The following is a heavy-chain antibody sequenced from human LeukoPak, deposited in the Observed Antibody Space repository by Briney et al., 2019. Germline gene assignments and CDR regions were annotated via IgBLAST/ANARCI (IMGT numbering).Heavy chain of an antibody. V-gene: IGHV3-21*01. CDR3: ARWGLELPYFDY. J-gene: IGHJ4*02. Sequence: GGSLRLSCAASGFTFGSYSMNWVRQAPGKGLEWVSSISSSSSYIYYADSVKGRFTISRDNAKNSLYLQMNSLRAEDTAVYYCARWGLELPYFDYWGQGTLVTVSS. CDR1: GFTFGSYS. CDR2: ISSSSSYI. D-gene: IGHD1-7*01.